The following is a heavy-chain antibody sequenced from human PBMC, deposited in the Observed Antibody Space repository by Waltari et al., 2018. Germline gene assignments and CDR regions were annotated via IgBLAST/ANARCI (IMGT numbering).Heavy chain of an antibody. CDR2: IYGSGST. V-gene: IGHV4-4*02. J-gene: IGHJ4*02. CDR1: GDSINNNHW. Sequence: QVQLQESGPGLVKPSGTLSLTCFVSGDSINNNHWWGWIRQAPGKGLVGIGQIYGSGSTIYNPSVKGRVTISADNSKNQFSLTLKSVTAADTALYFCARGLTQYGATTGFDYWGQGTRVSVSS. CDR3: ARGLTQYGATTGFDY. D-gene: IGHD3-9*01.